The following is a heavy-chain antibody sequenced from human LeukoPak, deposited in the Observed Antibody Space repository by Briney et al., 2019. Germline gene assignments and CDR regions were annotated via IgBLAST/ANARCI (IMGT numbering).Heavy chain of an antibody. CDR1: GFTFSSHS. D-gene: IGHD3-22*01. CDR2: ISSSSSYI. V-gene: IGHV3-21*01. Sequence: GGSLRLSCAASGFTFSSHSMNWVRQAPGKGLEWVSSISSSSSYIYSADSVKGRFTISRDNAKNSLYLQMNSLRVEDTAVYYCTRDPSYYYDSSGDYFYYFDYWGQGTLVTVSS. J-gene: IGHJ4*02. CDR3: TRDPSYYYDSSGDYFYYFDY.